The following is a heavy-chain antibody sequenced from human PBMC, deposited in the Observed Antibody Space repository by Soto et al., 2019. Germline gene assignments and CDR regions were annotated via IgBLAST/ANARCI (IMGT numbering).Heavy chain of an antibody. Sequence: ASVKVSCKASGYTFTSYDIYWVRQATGQGLEWMGWMNASTGNSGYAQKFQGRVTMTTDTSMSTAYMELRSLRSDDTAVYYCARDDKYYYYGMDVWGQGTTVTVSS. J-gene: IGHJ6*02. CDR2: MNASTGNS. CDR1: GYTFTSYD. CDR3: ARDDKYYYYGMDV. V-gene: IGHV1-8*01.